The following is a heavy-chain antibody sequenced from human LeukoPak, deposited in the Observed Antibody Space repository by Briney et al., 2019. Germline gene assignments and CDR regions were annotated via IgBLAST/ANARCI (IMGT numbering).Heavy chain of an antibody. J-gene: IGHJ4*02. Sequence: PGGSLRLSCAASGFTFSSYEMNWVRQAPGKGLEWVSYISSSGSTIYYADSVKGRFTISRDNAKNSLYLQMNSLRAEDTAVYYCARDSPEIGVYWGQGTLVTVSS. CDR3: ARDSPEIGVY. D-gene: IGHD2-21*01. CDR2: ISSSGSTI. CDR1: GFTFSSYE. V-gene: IGHV3-48*03.